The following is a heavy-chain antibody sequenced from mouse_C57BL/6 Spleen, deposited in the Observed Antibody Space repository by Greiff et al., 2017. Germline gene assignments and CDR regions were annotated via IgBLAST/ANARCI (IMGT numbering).Heavy chain of an antibody. J-gene: IGHJ3*01. D-gene: IGHD2-1*01. V-gene: IGHV1-26*01. CDR1: GYTFTDYY. Sequence: EIQLQQSGPELVKPGASVKISCKASGYTFTDYYMNWVKQSHGKSLEWIGDINPNNGGTSYNQKFKGKATLTVDKSSSTAYMELRSLTSEDSAVYYCARGYYGPPFAYWGQGTLVTVSA. CDR3: ARGYYGPPFAY. CDR2: INPNNGGT.